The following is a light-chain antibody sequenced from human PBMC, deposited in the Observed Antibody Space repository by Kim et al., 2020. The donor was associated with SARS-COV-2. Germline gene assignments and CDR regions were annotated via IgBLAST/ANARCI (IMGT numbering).Light chain of an antibody. CDR2: DVS. Sequence: GQSTTISCTGTSSDVEYYNSVSWYQQHPGKAPKLIMYDVSERASGVSNRFSGSQSGNTASLTISGLRAEDEADYYCNSHTTSSTYVFGSGTKVTVL. CDR1: SSDVEYYNS. J-gene: IGLJ1*01. CDR3: NSHTTSSTYV. V-gene: IGLV2-14*04.